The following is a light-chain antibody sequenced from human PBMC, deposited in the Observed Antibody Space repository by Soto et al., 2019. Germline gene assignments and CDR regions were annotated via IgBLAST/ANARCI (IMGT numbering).Light chain of an antibody. Sequence: EIVMTQSPATVSVSPGERATLSCRASQSVSSDLAWYHQKPGQAPRLLIYSASTRATGIPARFSGSGSGTEFTLTINSLQSEDFAVYYCQQYNNWPRTFXQGTKADIK. J-gene: IGKJ1*01. CDR1: QSVSSD. V-gene: IGKV3-15*01. CDR3: QQYNNWPRT. CDR2: SAS.